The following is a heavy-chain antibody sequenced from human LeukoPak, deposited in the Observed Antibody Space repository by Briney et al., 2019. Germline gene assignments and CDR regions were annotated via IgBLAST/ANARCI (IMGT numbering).Heavy chain of an antibody. V-gene: IGHV3-21*01. CDR3: ARVPPSFDAFDI. CDR2: ISSSSSYI. CDR1: GFTFSSYS. J-gene: IGHJ3*02. Sequence: GGSLRLSRGASGFTFSSYSMNGVRQAPGKGLEGVSSISSSSSYIYYADSVKGRFTISRDNAKNSLYLQMNSLRAEDTAVYYCARVPPSFDAFDIWGQGTMVTVSS.